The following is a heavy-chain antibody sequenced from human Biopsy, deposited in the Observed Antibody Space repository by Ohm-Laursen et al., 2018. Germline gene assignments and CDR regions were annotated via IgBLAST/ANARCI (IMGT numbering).Heavy chain of an antibody. CDR2: VYSSGST. J-gene: IGHJ6*02. D-gene: IGHD5-18*01. V-gene: IGHV4-59*08. Sequence: GTMSLTCTVSSGSISGYYWTWIRQAPGKGLEFIGYVYSSGSTNYNPSLKSRATISLDTSRNQVSLRLSSVTAADTAVYYCARGIAVVRSLDVWGQGTTVAVSS. CDR1: SGSISGYY. CDR3: ARGIAVVRSLDV.